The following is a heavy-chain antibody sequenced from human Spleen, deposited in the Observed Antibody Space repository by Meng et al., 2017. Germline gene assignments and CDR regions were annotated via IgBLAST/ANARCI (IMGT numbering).Heavy chain of an antibody. V-gene: IGHV3-11*01. CDR3: ARADYYDSSGPPYYFDY. D-gene: IGHD3-22*01. J-gene: IGHJ4*02. Sequence: GESLKISCAASGFTFSDHYMSWIRQAPGKGLEWVSYISSSGSIIYYADSVKGRFTISRDNAKNSLYLQMNSLRAEDTALYYCARADYYDSSGPPYYFDYWGQGTLVTVSS. CDR1: GFTFSDHY. CDR2: ISSSGSII.